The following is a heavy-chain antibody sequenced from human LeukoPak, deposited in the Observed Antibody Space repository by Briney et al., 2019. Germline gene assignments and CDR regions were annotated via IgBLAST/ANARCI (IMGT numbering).Heavy chain of an antibody. CDR1: GFTFDDYA. Sequence: GGSLRLSCAASGFTFDDYAMHWVRQAPGKGLEWVSGISWNSGSIGYADSVMGRFTISRDNAKNSLYLQMNSLRAEDTALYYCAKDLRRSYYYGMDVWGQGTTVTVSS. CDR3: AKDLRRSYYYGMDV. V-gene: IGHV3-9*01. CDR2: ISWNSGSI. J-gene: IGHJ6*02.